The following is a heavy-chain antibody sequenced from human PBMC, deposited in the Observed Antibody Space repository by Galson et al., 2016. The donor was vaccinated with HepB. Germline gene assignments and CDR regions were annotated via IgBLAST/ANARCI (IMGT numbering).Heavy chain of an antibody. D-gene: IGHD1-1*01. CDR2: LRPAGAP. CDR1: GFTFNDSD. CDR3: ASGPHWNHAY. Sequence: SLRLSCAISGFTFNDSDMHWVRQGTGESLEWVAHLRPAGAPSSPVSVKGRFPVSRESAKNSFSRQMDSLRAGDSGVYYCASGPHWNHAYWGQGTLVTVSS. J-gene: IGHJ4*02. V-gene: IGHV3-13*05.